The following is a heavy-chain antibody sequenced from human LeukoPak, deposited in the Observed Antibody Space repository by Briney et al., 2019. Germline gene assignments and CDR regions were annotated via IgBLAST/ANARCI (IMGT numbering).Heavy chain of an antibody. V-gene: IGHV1-69*05. CDR1: GGTFSSYA. CDR2: IIPIFGTA. CDR3: ARDSGVWITMIVKDYFDY. Sequence: SVKVSCKASGGTFSSYAISWVRQAPGQGLEWMGRIIPIFGTANYAQKFQGRVTITTDESTSTAYMELSSLRSEDTAVYYCARDSGVWITMIVKDYFDYWGQGTLVTVSS. J-gene: IGHJ4*02. D-gene: IGHD3-22*01.